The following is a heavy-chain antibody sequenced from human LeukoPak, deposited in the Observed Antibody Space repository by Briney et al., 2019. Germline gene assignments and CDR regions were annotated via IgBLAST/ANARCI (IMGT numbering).Heavy chain of an antibody. CDR1: GFTFSSYA. CDR2: ISYDGSNK. CDR3: ARGRLDYDFWSGYSFDY. J-gene: IGHJ4*02. V-gene: IGHV3-30-3*01. Sequence: GGSLRLSCAASGFTFSSYAMHWVRQAPGKGLEWVAVISYDGSNKYYADSVKGRFTISRDNSKNTLYLQMNSLRAEDTAVYYCARGRLDYDFWSGYSFDYWGQGTLVTVSS. D-gene: IGHD3-3*01.